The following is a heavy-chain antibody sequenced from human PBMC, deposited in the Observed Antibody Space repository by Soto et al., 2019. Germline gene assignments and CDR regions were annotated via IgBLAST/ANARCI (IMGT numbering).Heavy chain of an antibody. CDR1: GYTFTSYY. Sequence: ASVKVSCKASGYTFTSYYMHWVRQAPGQGLEWMGIINPSGGSTSYAQKFQGRVTMTRDTYTSTVYMELRSLRSEDTAVYYCARDLGDGYSYFDYWGQGTLVTVS. CDR3: ARDLGDGYSYFDY. J-gene: IGHJ4*02. CDR2: INPSGGST. V-gene: IGHV1-46*01. D-gene: IGHD2-15*01.